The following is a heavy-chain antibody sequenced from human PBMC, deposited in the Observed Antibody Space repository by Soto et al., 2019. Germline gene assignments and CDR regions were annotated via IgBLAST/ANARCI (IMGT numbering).Heavy chain of an antibody. CDR3: TRGRTDYFDY. J-gene: IGHJ4*02. CDR1: GFIFSDYS. CDR2: ISSSSKSI. D-gene: IGHD1-1*01. Sequence: PGGSLRLSCAASGFIFSDYSMIWVRQAPGKGLEWISYISSSSKSIYYADSVKGRFSISRDKVKNSLYLQMNSLRDEDTAMYYCTRGRTDYFDYWGQGTLVTVSS. V-gene: IGHV3-48*02.